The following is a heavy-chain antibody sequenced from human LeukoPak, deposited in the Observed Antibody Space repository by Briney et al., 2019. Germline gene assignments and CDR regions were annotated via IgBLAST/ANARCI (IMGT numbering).Heavy chain of an antibody. V-gene: IGHV3-30-3*01. Sequence: GGSLRLSCAAPGFTFSSYAMHWVRQAPGKGLEWVAVISYDGSNKYYADSVKGRFTISRDNSKNTLYLQMNSLRAEDTAVYYCAKITGSAFDIWGQGTMVTVSS. CDR2: ISYDGSNK. CDR3: AKITGSAFDI. J-gene: IGHJ3*02. CDR1: GFTFSSYA. D-gene: IGHD1-20*01.